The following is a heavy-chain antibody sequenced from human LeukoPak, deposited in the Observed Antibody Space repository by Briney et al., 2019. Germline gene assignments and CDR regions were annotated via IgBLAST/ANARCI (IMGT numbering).Heavy chain of an antibody. CDR1: GFTFSSYG. CDR2: ISYDGSNK. Sequence: GRSLRLSCAASGFTFSSYGMHWVRQAPGKGLEWVAVISYDGSNKYYADSVKGRFTISRDNSKNTLYLQMNSLRAEDTAVYYCARAKITIYLSRYYYGMDVWGQGTTVTVSS. J-gene: IGHJ6*02. CDR3: ARAKITIYLSRYYYGMDV. V-gene: IGHV3-30*03. D-gene: IGHD3-9*01.